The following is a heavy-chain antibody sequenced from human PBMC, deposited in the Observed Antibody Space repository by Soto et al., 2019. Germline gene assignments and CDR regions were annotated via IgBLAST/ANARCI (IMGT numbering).Heavy chain of an antibody. CDR3: ARDQPGYSYGYGLGY. CDR2: ISSSSSYI. D-gene: IGHD5-18*01. J-gene: IGHJ4*02. CDR1: GFTFSSYS. V-gene: IGHV3-21*01. Sequence: EVQLVESGGGLVKPGGSLRLSCAASGFTFSSYSMNWFRQAPGKGLEWVSSISSSSSYIYYADSVKGRFTISRDNAKNSLYLQMNSLRAEQPAVYYCARDQPGYSYGYGLGYWGQGTLVTVSS.